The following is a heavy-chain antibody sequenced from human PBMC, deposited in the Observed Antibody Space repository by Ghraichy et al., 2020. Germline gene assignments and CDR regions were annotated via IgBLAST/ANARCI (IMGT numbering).Heavy chain of an antibody. Sequence: GGSLRLSCAASGFTFSSYWMHWVRQAPGKGLVWVSRINSDGSITSYADSVKGRFTISRDNAKNTLYLQMNSLRAEDTAVYYCAREGIMADAFDIWGQGTMFTVSS. CDR1: GFTFSSYW. J-gene: IGHJ3*02. CDR2: INSDGSIT. D-gene: IGHD2-8*01. CDR3: AREGIMADAFDI. V-gene: IGHV3-74*01.